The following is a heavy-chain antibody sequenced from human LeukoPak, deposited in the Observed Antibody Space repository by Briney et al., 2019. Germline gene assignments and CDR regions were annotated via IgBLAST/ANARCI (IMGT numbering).Heavy chain of an antibody. CDR3: ARGYSPLNSGWFDP. J-gene: IGHJ5*02. D-gene: IGHD2-21*01. V-gene: IGHV6-1*01. Sequence: SQTLSLTCAISGDSVSSKTVTWNWIRQSPSRGLEWLGRTYYRSKWYDDYAESVKSRISINPDTSKSQFSLQLNSVTPEDTAVYYCARGYSPLNSGWFDPWGQGTLVIVSS. CDR2: TYYRSKWYD. CDR1: GDSVSSKTVT.